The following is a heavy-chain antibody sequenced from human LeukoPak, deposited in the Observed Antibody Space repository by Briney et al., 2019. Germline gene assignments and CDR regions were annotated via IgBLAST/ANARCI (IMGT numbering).Heavy chain of an antibody. CDR3: ARKIAAAPDAFDI. CDR2: IIPIFGTA. J-gene: IGHJ3*02. V-gene: IGHV1-69*13. Sequence: SVTLSCKASRGTLSNSAISWVRQAPGHGREWMGGIIPIFGTANSTQKFQGRVTITADESTSTAYMALSSLRSEDTAVYYCARKIAAAPDAFDIWGQGTMVTVSS. D-gene: IGHD6-13*01. CDR1: RGTLSNSA.